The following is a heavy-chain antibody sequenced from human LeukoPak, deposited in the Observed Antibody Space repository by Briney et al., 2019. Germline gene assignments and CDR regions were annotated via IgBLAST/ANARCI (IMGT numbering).Heavy chain of an antibody. CDR1: GGTFNSYA. V-gene: IGHV1-69*13. CDR3: ARGYYDSSGYSAEYDY. CDR2: IIPIFGTA. Sequence: SVKVSCKASGGTFNSYAINWVRQAPGQGLEWMGGIIPIFGTANYAQKFQGRVTITADESTSTAYMELSSLRSEDTAVYYCARGYYDSSGYSAEYDYWGQGTLVTVSS. D-gene: IGHD3-22*01. J-gene: IGHJ4*02.